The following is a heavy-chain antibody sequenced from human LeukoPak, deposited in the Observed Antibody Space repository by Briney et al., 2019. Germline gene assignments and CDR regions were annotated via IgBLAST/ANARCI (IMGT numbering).Heavy chain of an antibody. CDR1: GGTFSSYA. CDR3: ARGVTSPREDYFDY. J-gene: IGHJ4*02. D-gene: IGHD1-26*01. V-gene: IGHV1-69*13. Sequence: SVKVSCKASGGTFSSYAISWVRQAPGQGLEWMGGIIPIFGTANYAQKFQGRVTITADESRSTAYMELSSLRSEDTAVYYCARGVTSPREDYFDYWGQGTLVTASS. CDR2: IIPIFGTA.